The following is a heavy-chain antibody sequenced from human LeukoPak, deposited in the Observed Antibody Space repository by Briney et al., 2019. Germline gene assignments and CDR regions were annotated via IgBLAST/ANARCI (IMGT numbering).Heavy chain of an antibody. CDR3: ARGGYSYGNQDY. J-gene: IGHJ4*02. CDR2: IYYSGST. Sequence: NASETLSLTCTVSGGSISSYYWSWIRQPPGKGLEWIGYIYYSGSTSYNPSLKSRVIISLDTSKNQFSLKLSSVTAADTAVYYCARGGYSYGNQDYWGRGTLVTVSS. CDR1: GGSISSYY. V-gene: IGHV4-59*12. D-gene: IGHD5-18*01.